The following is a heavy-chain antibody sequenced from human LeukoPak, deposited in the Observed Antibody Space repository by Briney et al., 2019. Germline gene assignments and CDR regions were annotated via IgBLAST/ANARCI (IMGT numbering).Heavy chain of an antibody. Sequence: GGSLRLSCAASGFSFSRYWMSWVRQAPGKGLEWVSVISANGDSTHYADSVKGRFTISRDNSKNTVFLQMNSLRVDDTAVYYCAKDDGYRYDNGGWFDYWGQGTLVTVSS. V-gene: IGHV3-23*01. D-gene: IGHD5-18*01. J-gene: IGHJ4*02. CDR1: GFSFSRYW. CDR3: AKDDGYRYDNGGWFDY. CDR2: ISANGDST.